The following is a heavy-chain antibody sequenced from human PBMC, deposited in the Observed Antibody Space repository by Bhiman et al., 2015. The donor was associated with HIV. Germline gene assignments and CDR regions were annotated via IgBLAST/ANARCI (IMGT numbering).Heavy chain of an antibody. CDR3: ARGGELLVYFDY. D-gene: IGHD1-26*01. CDR1: GFTFSTYW. J-gene: IGHJ4*02. CDR2: IKQDGREK. Sequence: EVQLVESGGGLVQPGGSLRLSCVASGFTFSTYWMSWVRQAPGKGLEWVANIKQDGREKYYVDSVKGRFTISRDNAKNSLYLQMNSLRAEDMAVYYCARGGELLVYFDYWGQGALVTVPS. V-gene: IGHV3-7*01.